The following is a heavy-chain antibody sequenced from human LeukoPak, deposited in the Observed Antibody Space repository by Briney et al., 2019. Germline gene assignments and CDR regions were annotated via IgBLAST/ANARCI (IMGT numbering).Heavy chain of an antibody. CDR3: ASGPHCSGGSCYGTWDY. CDR1: GFTFTGYW. J-gene: IGHJ4*02. V-gene: IGHV3-74*01. Sequence: PGGSLRLSCAASGFTFTGYWIHWVRQAPGKGLVWVSRIHTDGSSTTYADSVKGRFTISRDNATNTLYLQMNSLRAEDTAVYYCASGPHCSGGSCYGTWDYWGQGTPVTVSS. CDR2: IHTDGSST. D-gene: IGHD2-15*01.